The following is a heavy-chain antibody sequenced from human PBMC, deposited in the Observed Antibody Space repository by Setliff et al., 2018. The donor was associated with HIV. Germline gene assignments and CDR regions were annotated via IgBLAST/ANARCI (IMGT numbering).Heavy chain of an antibody. Sequence: PSETLSLTCTVSGGSITASHWSWIRQPAGKGLEWIGYIYKSGSTNYKASPKNRVTISADTSKNQFSRKLRSVTAADTAVYYCARIASVAGAYYFDYWGQGTLVTVSS. CDR3: ARIASVAGAYYFDY. CDR1: GGSITASH. D-gene: IGHD2-21*01. V-gene: IGHV4-59*08. J-gene: IGHJ4*02. CDR2: IYKSGST.